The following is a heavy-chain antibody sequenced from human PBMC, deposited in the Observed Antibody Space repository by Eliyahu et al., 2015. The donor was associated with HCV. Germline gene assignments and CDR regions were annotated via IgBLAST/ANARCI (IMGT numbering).Heavy chain of an antibody. Sequence: QVQLVESGGGVVQPGRSLRLSCAASGFTFSSYGMHWVRQAPGKGLEWXAVIWYDGSNKYYADSVKGRFTISRDNSKNTLYLQMNSLRAEDTAVYYCARTYGDRYYYYYYGMDVWGQGTTVTVSS. D-gene: IGHD4-17*01. CDR1: GFTFSSYG. J-gene: IGHJ6*02. CDR3: ARTYGDRYYYYYYGMDV. CDR2: IWYDGSNK. V-gene: IGHV3-33*01.